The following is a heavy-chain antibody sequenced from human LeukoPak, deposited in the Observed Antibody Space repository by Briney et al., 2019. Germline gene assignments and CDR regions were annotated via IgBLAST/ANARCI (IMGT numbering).Heavy chain of an antibody. CDR3: AREVGYCSAGSCYSNGLDY. D-gene: IGHD2-15*01. CDR1: GFTFSSYE. CDR2: ISSSGNTI. J-gene: IGHJ4*02. V-gene: IGHV3-48*03. Sequence: GGSLRLSCAASGFTFSSYEMNWVRQAPGKGLEWVSYISSSGNTIYYADSVKGRFTISRDNAKNSLYLQMNSLRVEDTAVYYCAREVGYCSAGSCYSNGLDYWGQGTLVTVSS.